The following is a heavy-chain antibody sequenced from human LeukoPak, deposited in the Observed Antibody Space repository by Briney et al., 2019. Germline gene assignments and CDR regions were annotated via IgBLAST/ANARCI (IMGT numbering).Heavy chain of an antibody. V-gene: IGHV4-39*01. D-gene: IGHD3-10*01. J-gene: IGHJ5*02. CDR3: ARHRGQVVRGWFDP. CDR1: GGSISSSSYY. CDR2: IYYSGST. Sequence: ASETLSLTCTVSGGSISSSSYYWGWIRQPPGKGLEWIGSIYYSGSTYYNPSLKSRVTISVDTSKNQFSLKLSSVTAADTAVYYCARHRGQVVRGWFDPWGQGTLVTVSS.